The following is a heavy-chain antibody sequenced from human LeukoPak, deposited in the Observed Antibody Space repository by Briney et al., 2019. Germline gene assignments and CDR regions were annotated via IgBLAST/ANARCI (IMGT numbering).Heavy chain of an antibody. CDR2: ISSSSSYI. CDR3: GRGGVATLYYYYVRAV. CDR1: GFTFSSYS. Sequence: GGSLRLSCAASGFTFSSYSMNWVRQAPGKGLEWVSSISSSSSYIYYADSVKGRFTISRDNAKNSLYLQMNSLRAEDTAVYYWGRGGVATLYYYYVRAVGGQGTTVTVSS. V-gene: IGHV3-21*01. J-gene: IGHJ6*02. D-gene: IGHD3-16*01.